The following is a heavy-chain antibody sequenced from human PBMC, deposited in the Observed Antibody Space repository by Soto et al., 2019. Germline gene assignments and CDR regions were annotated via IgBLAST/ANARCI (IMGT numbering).Heavy chain of an antibody. CDR1: GFTVSNNY. CDR2: IYSGGYT. CDR3: GTHPGGGGY. V-gene: IGHV3-53*01. J-gene: IGHJ4*02. D-gene: IGHD3-10*01. Sequence: EVQLVESGGGLIQPGGSLRLSCAVSGFTVSNNYMSWVRQAPGKGLEGVSVIYSGGYTSYGDSVKGRFTISRDNSKNTIILQRKTRGPEVPAVFSCGTHPGGGGYWGQGTLVTVSS.